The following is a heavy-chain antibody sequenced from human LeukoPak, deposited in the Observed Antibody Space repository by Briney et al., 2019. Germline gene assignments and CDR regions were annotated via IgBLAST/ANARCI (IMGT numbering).Heavy chain of an antibody. Sequence: PSETLSLTCTVSGGSISSYYWSWIRQPPGKGLEWIGYIYYSGSTNYNPSLKSRVTISVDTSRTQFSLKLSSVTAADTAVYYCSRASGYGLDVWGQGTTVTVSS. J-gene: IGHJ6*02. CDR2: IYYSGST. D-gene: IGHD7-27*01. V-gene: IGHV4-59*01. CDR3: SRASGYGLDV. CDR1: GGSISSYY.